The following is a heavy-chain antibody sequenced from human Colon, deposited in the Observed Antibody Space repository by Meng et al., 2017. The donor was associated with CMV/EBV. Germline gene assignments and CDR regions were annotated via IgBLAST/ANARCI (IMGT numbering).Heavy chain of an antibody. CDR1: GFNFNDFD. Sequence: GGSLRLSCSASGFNFNDFDMTWIRQAPGKGLEYVSLITAGGSSFYADSVRGRFIISRDNSKNTLYLQMGSLRPDDTAIYYCARGRGRTGQIDPGVSGFYDYWGQGALVTVSS. CDR2: ITAGGSS. V-gene: IGHV3-64*02. CDR3: ARGRGRTGQIDPGVSGFYDY. D-gene: IGHD1-1*01. J-gene: IGHJ4*02.